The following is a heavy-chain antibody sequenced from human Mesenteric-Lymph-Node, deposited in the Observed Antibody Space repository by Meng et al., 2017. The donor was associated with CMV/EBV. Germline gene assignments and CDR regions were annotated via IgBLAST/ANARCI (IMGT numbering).Heavy chain of an antibody. CDR2: IYSGGSST. CDR1: GVTFSSYA. D-gene: IGHD2-2*01. CDR3: AKEGQLSWFDP. Sequence: SCAASGVTFSSYAMSWVRKAPGKGLEWVSVIYSGGSSTYYADSVKGRFTISRDNSKNTLYLQMNSLRAEDTAVYYCAKEGQLSWFDPWGQGTLVTVSS. J-gene: IGHJ5*02. V-gene: IGHV3-23*03.